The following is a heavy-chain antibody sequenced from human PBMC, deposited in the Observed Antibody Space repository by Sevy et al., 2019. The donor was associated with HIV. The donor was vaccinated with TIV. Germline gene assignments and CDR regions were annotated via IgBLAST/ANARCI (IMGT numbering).Heavy chain of an antibody. CDR1: GFTFSDYG. D-gene: IGHD5-18*01. CDR3: AKDLTQIWDQEVDNGMVV. V-gene: IGHV3-30*18. J-gene: IGHJ6*02. CDR2: ISHDGSKK. Sequence: GGSLRLSCAASGFTFSDYGMNWVRQAPGKGLEWVAVISHDGSKKFYRDSVKGRFTISRDNSKNTLYLEMNSLRVEDTAVYYCAKDLTQIWDQEVDNGMVVWGQGTTVTVSS.